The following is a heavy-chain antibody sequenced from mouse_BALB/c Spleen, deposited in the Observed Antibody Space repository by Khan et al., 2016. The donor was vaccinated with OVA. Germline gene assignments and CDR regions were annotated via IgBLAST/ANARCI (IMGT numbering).Heavy chain of an antibody. CDR3: ARGYYVYGSWFAY. Sequence: QIQLVQSGPELKKPGETVKISCKASGYIFTNYGMNWVKQAPGKGLKWMGWINTNTGEPTFAEEFKERFAFSLETSANTAYLQINSLKNEDTATXFCARGYYVYGSWFAYWGQGTLVTVSA. J-gene: IGHJ3*01. CDR2: INTNTGEP. CDR1: GYIFTNYG. V-gene: IGHV9-3*02. D-gene: IGHD2-14*01.